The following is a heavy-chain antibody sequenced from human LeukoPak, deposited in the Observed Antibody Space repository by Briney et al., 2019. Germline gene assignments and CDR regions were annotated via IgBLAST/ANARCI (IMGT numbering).Heavy chain of an antibody. CDR3: VRGSSGYSYG. J-gene: IGHJ4*02. CDR2: ISYSGCT. Sequence: PSETLTLTCTVSGGSISSYYWSWIRQPPGKGLEWIGYISYSGCTNYNPSLKSRVTISVDSSKNQFSLKRSSVTAADTAVYYCVRGSSGYSYGWGQGTLVTVSS. D-gene: IGHD5-18*01. CDR1: GGSISSYY. V-gene: IGHV4-59*01.